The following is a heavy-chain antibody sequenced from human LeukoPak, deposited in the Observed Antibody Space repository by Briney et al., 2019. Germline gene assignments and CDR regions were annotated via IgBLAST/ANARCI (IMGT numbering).Heavy chain of an antibody. V-gene: IGHV1-18*01. CDR2: ISAYNGNT. CDR1: GHTFTSYG. D-gene: IGHD3-9*01. J-gene: IGHJ5*02. Sequence: ASVKVSCKASGHTFTSYGISWVRQAPGQGLEWMGWISAYNGNTNYAQKLQGRVTMTTDTSTSTAYMELRRLRSDDTAVYYCARGPDYDILTGYYTPWGQGTLVTVSS. CDR3: ARGPDYDILTGYYTP.